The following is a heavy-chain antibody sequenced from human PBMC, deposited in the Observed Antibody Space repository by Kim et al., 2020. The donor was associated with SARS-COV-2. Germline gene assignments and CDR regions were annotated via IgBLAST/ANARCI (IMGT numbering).Heavy chain of an antibody. D-gene: IGHD3-16*01. Sequence: GGSLRLSRAASGFTFSSYEMNWVRQAPGKGLEWVSYISSSGSTIYYADSVKGRFTISRDNAKNSLYLQMNSLRAEDTAVYYCARLNRFGYYFDYWGQGTLVTVSS. V-gene: IGHV3-48*03. CDR3: ARLNRFGYYFDY. CDR1: GFTFSSYE. CDR2: ISSSGSTI. J-gene: IGHJ4*02.